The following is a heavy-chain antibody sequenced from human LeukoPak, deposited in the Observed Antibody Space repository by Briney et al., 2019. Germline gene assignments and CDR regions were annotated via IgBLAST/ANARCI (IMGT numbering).Heavy chain of an antibody. V-gene: IGHV3-23*01. D-gene: IGHD3-9*01. Sequence: QSGGSLRLSCAASGFTFSTYAMSWVRQAPGKGLEWVSAISGGAGTTYYADSVKGRFTISRDNSKNTLYLQMSSLRAEDTAVYYCAKSSYDILAGCYYFDYWGQGALVTVSS. J-gene: IGHJ4*02. CDR2: ISGGAGTT. CDR3: AKSSYDILAGCYYFDY. CDR1: GFTFSTYA.